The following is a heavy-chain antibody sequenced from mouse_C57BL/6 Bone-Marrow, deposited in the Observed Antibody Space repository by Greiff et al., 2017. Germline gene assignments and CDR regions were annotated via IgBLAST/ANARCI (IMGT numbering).Heavy chain of an antibody. J-gene: IGHJ4*01. CDR3: TRDGGDGSIDY. CDR1: GFTFSSYA. CDR2: ISSGGDYI. D-gene: IGHD2-3*01. V-gene: IGHV5-9-1*02. Sequence: EVQGVESGEGLVKPGGSLKLSCAASGFTFSSYAMSWVRQTPEKRLEWVAYISSGGDYIYYADTVKGRFTISRDNARNTLYLQMSSLKSEDTAMYYCTRDGGDGSIDYWGQGTAVTVSS.